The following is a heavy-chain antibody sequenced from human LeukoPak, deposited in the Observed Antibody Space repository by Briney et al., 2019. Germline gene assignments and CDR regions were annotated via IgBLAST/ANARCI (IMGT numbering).Heavy chain of an antibody. CDR1: GYTFTGYY. CDR3: ARDRGGSGTSCYDY. Sequence: ASVKVSCKASGYTFTGYYMHWVRQAPGQGLEWMGRINPNSGGTNYAQKFQGRVTMTRDTSISTAYMELSRLTSDDTAVYYCARDRGGSGTSCYDYWGQGTLVTVSS. J-gene: IGHJ4*02. CDR2: INPNSGGT. D-gene: IGHD2-2*01. V-gene: IGHV1-2*06.